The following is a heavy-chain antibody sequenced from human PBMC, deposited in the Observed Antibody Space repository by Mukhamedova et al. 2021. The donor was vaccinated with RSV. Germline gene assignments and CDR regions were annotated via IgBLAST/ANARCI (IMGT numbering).Heavy chain of an antibody. CDR2: VYTSGST. Sequence: IRQPAGKGLEWIGRVYTSGSTNFHPSLKSRVAISVDTSKNQFSLILSSVTAADTAVYYCARAIDSSGYTYVLAYWGQGTLVTFS. J-gene: IGHJ4*02. V-gene: IGHV4-61*02. D-gene: IGHD3-22*01. CDR3: ARAIDSSGYTYVLAY.